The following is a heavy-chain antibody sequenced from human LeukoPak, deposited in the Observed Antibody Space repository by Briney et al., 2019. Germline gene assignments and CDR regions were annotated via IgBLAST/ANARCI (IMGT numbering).Heavy chain of an antibody. V-gene: IGHV3-23*01. Sequence: QAGGSLRLSCAASGFTFSSYAMSWVRQAPGKGLEWVSAISGSGGSTYYADSVKGRFTISRDNSKNTLYLQMNSLRAEDTAMYYCARDMYYYDSGKYYNPYFDYWGQGTLVTVSS. D-gene: IGHD3-10*01. CDR1: GFTFSSYA. CDR2: ISGSGGST. J-gene: IGHJ4*02. CDR3: ARDMYYYDSGKYYNPYFDY.